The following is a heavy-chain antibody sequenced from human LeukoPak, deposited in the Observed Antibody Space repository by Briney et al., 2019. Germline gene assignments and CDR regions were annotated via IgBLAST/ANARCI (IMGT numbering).Heavy chain of an antibody. CDR3: ASMYSSSWYYAFDI. CDR1: GGSISSSSYY. Sequence: SETLSLTCTVSGGSISSSSYYWGWIRQPPGKGLEWIGSIHYSGSTYYNPSLKSRVTISVDTSKNQFSLKLSSVTAADTAVYYCASMYSSSWYYAFDIWGQGTMVTVSS. V-gene: IGHV4-39*07. D-gene: IGHD6-13*01. CDR2: IHYSGST. J-gene: IGHJ3*02.